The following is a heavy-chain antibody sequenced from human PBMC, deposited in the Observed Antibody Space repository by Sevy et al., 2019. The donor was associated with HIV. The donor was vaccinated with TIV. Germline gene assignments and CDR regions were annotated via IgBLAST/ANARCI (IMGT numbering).Heavy chain of an antibody. CDR2: LSDDGGDK. D-gene: IGHD6-13*01. Sequence: GGSLRLSCAASGFTFSTYGMHWLRQAPGKGLEWVAVLSDDGGDKYYADSVKGRFTISRDNSKNTLYLQMNSLRAEDTAVYYCAKDGQLAAAAYYFDHWGQGTLVTVSS. CDR1: GFTFSTYG. CDR3: AKDGQLAAAAYYFDH. J-gene: IGHJ4*02. V-gene: IGHV3-30*18.